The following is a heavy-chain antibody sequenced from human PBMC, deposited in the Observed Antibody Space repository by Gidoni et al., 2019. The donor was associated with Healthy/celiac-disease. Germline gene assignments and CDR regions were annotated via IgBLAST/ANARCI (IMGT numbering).Heavy chain of an antibody. D-gene: IGHD3-22*01. J-gene: IGHJ5*02. CDR3: AKDGGLYYDSSGYYRS. V-gene: IGHV3-9*01. CDR2: ISWNSGSI. CDR1: GFTFDAYA. Sequence: EVQLVESGGGLVQPGRSLRLSCAASGFTFDAYAMHWVRPAPGKGLEWVSGISWNSGSIGYADSVKGRFTISRDNAKNSLYLQMNSLRAEDTALYYCAKDGGLYYDSSGYYRSWGQGTLVTVSS.